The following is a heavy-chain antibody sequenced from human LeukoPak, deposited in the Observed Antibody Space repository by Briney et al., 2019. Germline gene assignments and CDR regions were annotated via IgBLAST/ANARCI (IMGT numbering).Heavy chain of an antibody. V-gene: IGHV3-48*03. Sequence: HPGGSLRLSCVASGFTFISSEMNCVRQAPGKGLEWISYITSSSRTIWYADSVKGRFTISRDNAKNSLYLQMNSLRAEDTALYYCAKDRRDYGSGSYLLAFDIWGQGTMVTVPS. D-gene: IGHD3-10*01. CDR1: GFTFISSE. CDR3: AKDRRDYGSGSYLLAFDI. CDR2: ITSSSRTI. J-gene: IGHJ3*02.